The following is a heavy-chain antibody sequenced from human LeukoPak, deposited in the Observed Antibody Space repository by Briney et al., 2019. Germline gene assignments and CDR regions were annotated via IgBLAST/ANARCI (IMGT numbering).Heavy chain of an antibody. Sequence: GGSLRLSCAASGFTFDDYTMHWVRQVPGEGLGWVSLIRGDGGSTSYVDSVKGRFTISRDNSKNSLYLQMSSLRTEDTGFYYCAKDTGGAFDIWGQGTMVTVSS. J-gene: IGHJ3*02. CDR3: AKDTGGAFDI. V-gene: IGHV3-43*02. CDR1: GFTFDDYT. D-gene: IGHD1-14*01. CDR2: IRGDGGST.